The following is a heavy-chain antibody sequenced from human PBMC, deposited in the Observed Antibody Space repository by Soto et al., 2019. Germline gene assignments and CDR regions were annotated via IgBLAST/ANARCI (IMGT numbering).Heavy chain of an antibody. J-gene: IGHJ6*02. V-gene: IGHV1-46*01. CDR1: RVAFSKFI. CDR2: INPSGGST. D-gene: IGHD3-22*01. CDR3: ARGDSSGYYFYYYYGMDV. Sequence: GASVKVSCKASRVAFSKFIVTWVRQAPGQGLEWMGIINPSGGSTSYAQKFQGRVTMTRDTSTSTVYMELSSLRSEDTAVYYCARGDSSGYYFYYYYGMDVWGQGTTVTVSS.